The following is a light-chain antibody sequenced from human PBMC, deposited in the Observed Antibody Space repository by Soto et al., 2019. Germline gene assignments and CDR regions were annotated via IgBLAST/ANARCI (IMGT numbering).Light chain of an antibody. J-gene: IGKJ1*01. CDR3: QQYNSYS. V-gene: IGKV1-5*01. CDR2: DAS. Sequence: DIQMTQSACTLSASLGARVTITCRSSQSISSWLAWYQHKPGKAPKLLIFDASSLERGVPSRLSGSGSGTEFTLTISSLQPDDFATYCCQQYNSYSFGKGTKVDIK. CDR1: QSISSW.